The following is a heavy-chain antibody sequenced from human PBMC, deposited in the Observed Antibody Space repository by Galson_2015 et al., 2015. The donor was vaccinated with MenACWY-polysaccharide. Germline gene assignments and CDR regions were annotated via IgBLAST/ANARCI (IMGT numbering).Heavy chain of an antibody. CDR3: ARSPEFGY. V-gene: IGHV4-39*01. Sequence: ETLSLTCTVSGGSISSSSYYWGWIRQPPGKGLEWIGSIYYSGSTYYNPSLKSRVTISVDTSKNQFSLKLSSVTAADTAVYYCARSPEFGYWGQGTLVTVSS. J-gene: IGHJ4*02. CDR2: IYYSGST. CDR1: GGSISSSSYY.